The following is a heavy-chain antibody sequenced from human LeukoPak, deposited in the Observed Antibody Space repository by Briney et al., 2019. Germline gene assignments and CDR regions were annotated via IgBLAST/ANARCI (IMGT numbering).Heavy chain of an antibody. CDR1: GYTFTSYG. Sequence: ASVKVSCKGSGYTFTSYGISWVRQAPGQRLEWMGWISAYNGNTNYAQKLQGRVTMTTDTSTSTAYMELRSLRSDDTAVYYCARDRYCSSTSCYMLANGYFDYWGQGTLVTVSS. CDR3: ARDRYCSSTSCYMLANGYFDY. V-gene: IGHV1-18*01. J-gene: IGHJ4*02. CDR2: ISAYNGNT. D-gene: IGHD2-2*02.